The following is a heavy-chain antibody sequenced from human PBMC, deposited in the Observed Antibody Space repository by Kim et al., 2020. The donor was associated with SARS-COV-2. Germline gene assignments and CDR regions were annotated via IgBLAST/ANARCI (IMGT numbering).Heavy chain of an antibody. CDR1: GYTFTSYA. CDR3: ARDLWDTAMVRGDGMDV. D-gene: IGHD5-18*01. J-gene: IGHJ6*02. V-gene: IGHV7-4-1*02. CDR2: INTNTGNP. Sequence: ASVKVSCKASGYTFTSYAMNWVRQAPGQGLEWMGWINTNTGNPTYAQGFTGRFVFSLDTSVSTAYLQISSLKAEDTAVYYCARDLWDTAMVRGDGMDVWGQGTTVTVSS.